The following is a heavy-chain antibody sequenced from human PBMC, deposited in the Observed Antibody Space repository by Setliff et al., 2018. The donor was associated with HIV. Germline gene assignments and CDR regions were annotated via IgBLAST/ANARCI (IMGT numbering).Heavy chain of an antibody. CDR3: ARGRPTGYFDC. Sequence: PGGSLRLSCAASGFTVSSNYMSWVRQAPGKGLEWVSVIYGGGTTHYADSVKGRFTISRDNSKNTVYLQMNSLRVEDTAVYYCARGRPTGYFDCWGQGTLVTVSS. V-gene: IGHV3-66*02. CDR1: GFTVSSNY. J-gene: IGHJ4*02. D-gene: IGHD1-1*01. CDR2: IYGGGTT.